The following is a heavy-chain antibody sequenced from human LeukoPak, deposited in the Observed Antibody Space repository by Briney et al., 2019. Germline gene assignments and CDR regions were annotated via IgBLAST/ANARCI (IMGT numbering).Heavy chain of an antibody. V-gene: IGHV3-66*01. CDR2: IYSGGST. J-gene: IGHJ6*02. D-gene: IGHD2-15*01. CDR3: ATDYPGYCSGGSCYSDYYYGMDV. CDR1: GFTVSSNY. Sequence: GGSLRLSCPASGFTVSSNYMSWVRQAPGKGLEWVSVIYSGGSTYYADSVKGRFTISRDNSKNTLYLQMNSLRAEDTAVYYCATDYPGYCSGGSCYSDYYYGMDVWGQGTTVTVSS.